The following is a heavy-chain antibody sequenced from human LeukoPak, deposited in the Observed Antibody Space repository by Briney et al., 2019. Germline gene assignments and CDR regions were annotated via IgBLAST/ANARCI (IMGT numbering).Heavy chain of an antibody. V-gene: IGHV3-21*01. CDR2: ISSSSSYI. J-gene: IGHJ4*02. Sequence: PGGSLRLSCAASGFTFSTYSMNWVRQAPGKGLEWVSSISSSSSYIYYADSVKGRFTISRDNAKNSLYLQMNSLRAEDTAVYYCARRGYYDYSGYDYWGQGTLVTVSS. D-gene: IGHD3-22*01. CDR3: ARRGYYDYSGYDY. CDR1: GFTFSTYS.